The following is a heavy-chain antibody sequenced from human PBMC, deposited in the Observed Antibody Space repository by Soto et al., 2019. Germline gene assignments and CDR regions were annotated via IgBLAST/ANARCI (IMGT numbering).Heavy chain of an antibody. J-gene: IGHJ4*02. CDR3: AKGTFWGSSWYTF. Sequence: GGSLRLSCAASGFTFSSYAMSWVRQAPGKGLEWVSAISGSGGSTYYADSVKGRFTISRDNSKNTLYLQMNSLRAEDTAVYHCAKGTFWGSSWYTFWGQGTLVTVSS. CDR1: GFTFSSYA. CDR2: ISGSGGST. V-gene: IGHV3-23*01. D-gene: IGHD6-13*01.